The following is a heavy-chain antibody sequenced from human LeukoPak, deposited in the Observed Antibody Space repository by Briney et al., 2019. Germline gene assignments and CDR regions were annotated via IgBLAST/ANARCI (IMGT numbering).Heavy chain of an antibody. D-gene: IGHD2-8*02. Sequence: GGSLRLSCAVSGFTFSSYWMHWVRQAPGKGLVWVSRINSDGSSTNYADSVKGRFTISRDNAKSTLYLQMNSLRDEDTAVYHCAREFRVLPDIWGQGTMVTVSS. J-gene: IGHJ3*02. CDR3: AREFRVLPDI. V-gene: IGHV3-74*01. CDR2: INSDGSST. CDR1: GFTFSSYW.